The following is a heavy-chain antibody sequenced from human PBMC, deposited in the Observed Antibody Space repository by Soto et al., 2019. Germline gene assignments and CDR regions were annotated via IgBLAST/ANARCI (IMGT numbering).Heavy chain of an antibody. CDR2: ISYDGSNK. CDR3: AKYMTTVTFLFDR. CDR1: GFTFSSYA. J-gene: IGHJ4*02. D-gene: IGHD4-17*01. V-gene: IGHV3-30-3*02. Sequence: GGSLRLSCAASGFTFSSYAMHWVRQAPGKGLEWVAVISYDGSNKYYADSVKGRFTISRDNSKNTLYLQMNSLRAEDTAVYYCAKYMTTVTFLFDRWGQGTLVTVSS.